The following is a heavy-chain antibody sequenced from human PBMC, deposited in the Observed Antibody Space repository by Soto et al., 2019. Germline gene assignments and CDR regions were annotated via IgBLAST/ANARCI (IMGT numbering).Heavy chain of an antibody. Sequence: QVQLVQSGAEVREPGASVKVSCKASGYTFTNYGVSWVRQAPGQGLEWMGWIGGYKGNTNYAQKLLGRVTVTTDTSTSTAYMELRSLRSDDTAVYYCAPHTLDTGMPSGYWGQGTLVTVSS. CDR2: IGGYKGNT. CDR1: GYTFTNYG. CDR3: APHTLDTGMPSGY. V-gene: IGHV1-18*01. J-gene: IGHJ4*02. D-gene: IGHD5-18*01.